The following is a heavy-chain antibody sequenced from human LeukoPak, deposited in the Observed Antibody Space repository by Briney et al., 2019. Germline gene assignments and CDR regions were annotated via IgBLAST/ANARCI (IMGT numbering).Heavy chain of an antibody. J-gene: IGHJ4*02. CDR3: ARDPGASYQAY. CDR2: ISGSGGST. Sequence: GSLRLSCAASGFTFSSYAMSWVRQAPGKGLEWVSAISGSGGSTYYADSVKGRFTISRDNSKNTLDLQMNSLRAEDTAVYYCARDPGASYQAYWGQGTLVTVSS. D-gene: IGHD1-26*01. CDR1: GFTFSSYA. V-gene: IGHV3-23*01.